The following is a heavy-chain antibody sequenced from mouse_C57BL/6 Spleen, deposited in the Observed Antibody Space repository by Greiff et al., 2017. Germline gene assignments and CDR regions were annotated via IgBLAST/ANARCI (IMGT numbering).Heavy chain of an antibody. D-gene: IGHD2-5*01. CDR2: IDPETGGT. Sequence: VKLQQSGAELVRPGASVTLSCKASGYTFTDYEMHWVKQTPVHGLEWIGAIDPETGGTAYNQKFKGKAILTADKSSSTAYMELRSLTSEDSAVYYCTRKETIVTYYFDYWGQGTTLTVSS. J-gene: IGHJ2*01. V-gene: IGHV1-15*01. CDR3: TRKETIVTYYFDY. CDR1: GYTFTDYE.